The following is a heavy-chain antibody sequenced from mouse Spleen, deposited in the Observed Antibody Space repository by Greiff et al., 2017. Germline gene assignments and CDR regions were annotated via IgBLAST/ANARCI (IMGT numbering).Heavy chain of an antibody. J-gene: IGHJ2*01. CDR1: GYSFTDYN. V-gene: IGHV1-39*01. CDR3: ARSYGSSYLYYFDY. D-gene: IGHD1-1*01. CDR2: INPNYGTT. Sequence: EVQGVESGPELVKPGASVKISCKASGYSFTDYNMNWVKQSNGKSLEWIGVINPNYGTTSYNQKFKGKATLTVDQSSSTAYMQLNSLTSEDSAVYYCARSYGSSYLYYFDYWGQGTTLTVSS.